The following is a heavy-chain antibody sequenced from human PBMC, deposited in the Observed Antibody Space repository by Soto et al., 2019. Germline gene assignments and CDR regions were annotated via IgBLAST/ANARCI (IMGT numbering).Heavy chain of an antibody. CDR3: AKDDKEYSGSHNAFDI. J-gene: IGHJ3*02. V-gene: IGHV3-23*01. CDR2: ISGSGGST. CDR1: GFTFSSYA. D-gene: IGHD1-26*01. Sequence: GGSLRLSCAASGFTFSSYAMSWVRQSPGKGLEWVSAISGSGGSTYYADSAKGRFTISRDNSKNTLYLQMNSLRAEDTAVYYCAKDDKEYSGSHNAFDIWGQGTMVTVSS.